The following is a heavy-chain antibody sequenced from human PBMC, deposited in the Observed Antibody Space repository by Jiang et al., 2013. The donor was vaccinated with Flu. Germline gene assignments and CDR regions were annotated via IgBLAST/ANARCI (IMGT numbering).Heavy chain of an antibody. D-gene: IGHD4-17*01. V-gene: IGHV6-1*01. CDR1: GDSVSSNSAA. CDR2: TYHRSKWYN. J-gene: IGHJ4*02. Sequence: QTLSLTCAISGDSVSSNSAAWNWIRQSPSRGLEWLGRTYHRSKWYNDYAVSVKSRITINPDTSKNQFSLQLNSVTPEDTAVYYCTRYANTYGDYPLGFDYWGQGTLVTVSS. CDR3: TRYANTYGDYPLGFDY.